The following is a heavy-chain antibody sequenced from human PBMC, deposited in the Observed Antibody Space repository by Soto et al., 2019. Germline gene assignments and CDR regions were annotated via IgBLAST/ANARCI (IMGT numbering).Heavy chain of an antibody. CDR2: INPNSGGT. Sequence: ASVKVSCKASGYTFTGYYMHWVRQAPGQGLEWMGWINPNSGGTNYAQKFQGWVTMTRDTSTSTAYMELSRLRSDDTAVYYCARGSTYGDYDDADFDYWGQGTHVTVSS. J-gene: IGHJ4*02. D-gene: IGHD4-17*01. CDR1: GYTFTGYY. V-gene: IGHV1-2*04. CDR3: ARGSTYGDYDDADFDY.